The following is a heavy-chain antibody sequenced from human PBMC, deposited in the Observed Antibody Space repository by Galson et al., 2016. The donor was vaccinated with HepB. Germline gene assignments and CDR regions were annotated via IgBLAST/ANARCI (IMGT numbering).Heavy chain of an antibody. CDR3: ARGSDQTTWAGMYYFNS. CDR2: IIPIYDTA. CDR1: GGIFSTYS. J-gene: IGHJ4*02. V-gene: IGHV1-69*13. D-gene: IGHD7-27*01. Sequence: SVKVSCKASGGIFSTYSLSWVRQAPGQGLEWMGGIIPIYDTADYAQKFQGTITITADESTSTAYLELSSLRSEDTAVYYWARGSDQTTWAGMYYFNSWGQGTLVTVSS.